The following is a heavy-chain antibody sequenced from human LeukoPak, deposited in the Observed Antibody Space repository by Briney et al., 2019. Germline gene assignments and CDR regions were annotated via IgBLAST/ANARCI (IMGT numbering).Heavy chain of an antibody. J-gene: IGHJ3*02. V-gene: IGHV1-18*04. CDR1: GYTFTNYG. CDR2: ISPYNDYT. D-gene: IGHD2-2*01. CDR3: ARWYCSSTSCYARAFDM. Sequence: ASVKVSCTASGYTFTNYGISWVRQAPGQGLEWMGWISPYNDYTNYAQKLQGRVTMTTDTSTSTGYMELRSLRSDDTAVYYCARWYCSSTSCYARAFDMWGQGTMVTVSS.